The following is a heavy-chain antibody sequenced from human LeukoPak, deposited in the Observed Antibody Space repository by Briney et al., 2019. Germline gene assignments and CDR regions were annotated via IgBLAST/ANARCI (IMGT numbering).Heavy chain of an antibody. D-gene: IGHD1-26*01. V-gene: IGHV3-11*01. Sequence: GSLRLSCSASGFSFSDYYMSWIRQAPGKGLEVVSYISSSGSTIYYADSVKGRFTISRDNSKNTLYLQLNSLRVEDTAVYYCAKNRGAGSHYYYHMNVWGKGTTVTVSS. CDR2: ISSSGSTI. CDR1: GFSFSDYY. J-gene: IGHJ6*03. CDR3: AKNRGAGSHYYYHMNV.